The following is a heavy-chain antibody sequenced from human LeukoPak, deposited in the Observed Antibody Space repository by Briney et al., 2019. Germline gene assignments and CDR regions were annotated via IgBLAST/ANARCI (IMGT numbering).Heavy chain of an antibody. D-gene: IGHD6-13*01. CDR3: ARGRRIAAAGTGFDY. CDR1: GFTFSSYG. CDR2: IWYDGSNK. Sequence: GGSLRLSCAASGFTFSSYGMHWVRQAPGKGLEWVAVIWYDGSNKYYADSVKGQFTISRDNSKNTLYLQMNSLRAEDTAVYYCARGRRIAAAGTGFDYWGQGTLVTVSS. V-gene: IGHV3-33*01. J-gene: IGHJ4*02.